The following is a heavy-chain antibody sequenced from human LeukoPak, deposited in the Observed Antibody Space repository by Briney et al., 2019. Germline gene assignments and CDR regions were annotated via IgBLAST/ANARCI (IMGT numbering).Heavy chain of an antibody. Sequence: SETLSLTCAVYGGSFSGYYWSWIRQPPGKGLEWIGEINHSGSTNYNPSLKSRVTISVDTSKNQFSLKLSSVTAADTAVYYCARGPPLLLWFGEFGFDYWGQGTLVTVSS. J-gene: IGHJ4*02. V-gene: IGHV4-34*01. D-gene: IGHD3-10*01. CDR1: GGSFSGYY. CDR3: ARGPPLLLWFGEFGFDY. CDR2: INHSGST.